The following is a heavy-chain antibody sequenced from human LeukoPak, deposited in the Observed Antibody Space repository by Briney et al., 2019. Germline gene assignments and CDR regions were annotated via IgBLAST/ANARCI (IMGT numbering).Heavy chain of an antibody. CDR2: ISAYNGNT. CDR3: ARGGGYDFWSGYSPPYYFDY. Sequence: ASVKVSCKAFGYTLTKEAISWVRQAPGQGLEWMGWISAYNGNTNYAQKLQGRVTMTTDTSTSTAYMELRSLRSDDTAVYYCARGGGYDFWSGYSPPYYFDYWGQGTLVTVSS. CDR1: GYTLTKEA. D-gene: IGHD3-3*01. V-gene: IGHV1-18*01. J-gene: IGHJ4*02.